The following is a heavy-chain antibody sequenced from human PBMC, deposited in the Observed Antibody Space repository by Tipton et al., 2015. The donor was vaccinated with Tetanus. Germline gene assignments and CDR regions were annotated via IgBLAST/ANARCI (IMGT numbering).Heavy chain of an antibody. J-gene: IGHJ4*02. CDR2: IYFNGST. D-gene: IGHD1-26*01. CDR1: GGSISSYY. Sequence: LTCTVSGGSISSYYWSWIRQPPGKGLEWIGYIYFNGSTNYNPSLKSRVTRSVDTSKNQFSLKLSSVTAADTAVYYCANHPGAKTQFDYWGQGTLVTVSS. CDR3: ANHPGAKTQFDY. V-gene: IGHV4-59*08.